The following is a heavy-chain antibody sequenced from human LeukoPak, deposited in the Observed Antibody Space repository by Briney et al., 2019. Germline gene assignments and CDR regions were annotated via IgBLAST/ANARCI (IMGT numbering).Heavy chain of an antibody. CDR1: GGSIRSISYY. D-gene: IGHD6-19*01. J-gene: IGHJ5*02. Sequence: PSETLSLTCTVSGGSIRSISYYWGWIRQPPGKGLEWLGSVHYSGSTYDNPSLKSRFTISVDTSKNQFSLKLISVTAADTAVYYCARRSTVAGRGRFDPWGQGTLVTVSS. CDR2: VHYSGST. V-gene: IGHV4-39*01. CDR3: ARRSTVAGRGRFDP.